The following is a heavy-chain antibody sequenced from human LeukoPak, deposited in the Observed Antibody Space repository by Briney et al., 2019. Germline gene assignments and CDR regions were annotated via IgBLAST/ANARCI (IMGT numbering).Heavy chain of an antibody. J-gene: IGHJ4*02. V-gene: IGHV1-69*04. CDR2: IIPILSKT. CDR1: GGTFSTYA. Sequence: SVKVSCKASGGTFSTYAINWVRQAPGQGLEWMGGIIPILSKTNYAQKFQGRVTITADKSTTTVDMELTSLRSEDAAFYYCAGQSMAAPSGDYWGQGTLVTVSS. D-gene: IGHD6-6*01. CDR3: AGQSMAAPSGDY.